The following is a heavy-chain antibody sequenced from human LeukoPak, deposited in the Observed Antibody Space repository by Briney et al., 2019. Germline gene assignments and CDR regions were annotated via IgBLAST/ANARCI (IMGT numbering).Heavy chain of an antibody. J-gene: IGHJ3*02. CDR2: IYHSGST. D-gene: IGHD3-16*01. CDR1: GGSISSYY. Sequence: SETLSLTCTVSGGSISSYYWGWIRQPPGKGLEWIGSIYHSGSTYYNPSLKSRVTISVDTSKNQFSLKLSSVTAADTAVYYCASNKGYDYVWGSYLYAFDIWGQGTMVTVSS. V-gene: IGHV4-38-2*02. CDR3: ASNKGYDYVWGSYLYAFDI.